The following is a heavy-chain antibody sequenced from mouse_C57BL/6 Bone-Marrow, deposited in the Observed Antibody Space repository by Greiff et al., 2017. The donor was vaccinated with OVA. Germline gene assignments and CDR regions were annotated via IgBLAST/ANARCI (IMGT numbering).Heavy chain of an antibody. J-gene: IGHJ4*01. Sequence: EVKLMESGGDLVKPGGSLKLSCAASGFTFSSYGMSWVRQTPDKRLEWVATISSGGSYTYSPDSVKGRFTISRDNAKNTLYLQMSSLKSEDTAMYYCASSLYYGSSDYAMDYWGQGTSVTVSS. CDR3: ASSLYYGSSDYAMDY. CDR2: ISSGGSYT. V-gene: IGHV5-6*01. CDR1: GFTFSSYG. D-gene: IGHD1-1*01.